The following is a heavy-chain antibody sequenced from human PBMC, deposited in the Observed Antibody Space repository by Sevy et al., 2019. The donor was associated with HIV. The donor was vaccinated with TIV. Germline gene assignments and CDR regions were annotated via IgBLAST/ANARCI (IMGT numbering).Heavy chain of an antibody. CDR2: IFSSSSWI. CDR1: GFIFNDYN. V-gene: IGHV3-21*01. J-gene: IGHJ6*02. Sequence: GGSLRLSCAASGFIFNDYNTNWVRQAPGKGLEWVSFIFSSSSWIYYADSVKGRFTISRDNTKNSLYLQMNSLRAEDTAVYYCTRDKTILEGRYGMDVWGQGTTVTVSS. CDR3: TRDKTILEGRYGMDV. D-gene: IGHD3-3*01.